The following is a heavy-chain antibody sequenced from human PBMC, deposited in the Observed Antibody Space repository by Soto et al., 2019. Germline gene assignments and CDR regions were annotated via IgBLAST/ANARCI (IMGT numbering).Heavy chain of an antibody. CDR2: IIPIFGTA. D-gene: IGHD3-9*01. J-gene: IGHJ6*02. Sequence: SVKVSCKASGGTFSSYAISWVRQAPGQGLEWMGGIIPIFGTANYAQKFQGRVTITADESTSTAYMELSSLRSEDTAVYYCAREGLHYDILTGAPYYYYGMDVWGQGTTVTVSS. V-gene: IGHV1-69*13. CDR3: AREGLHYDILTGAPYYYYGMDV. CDR1: GGTFSSYA.